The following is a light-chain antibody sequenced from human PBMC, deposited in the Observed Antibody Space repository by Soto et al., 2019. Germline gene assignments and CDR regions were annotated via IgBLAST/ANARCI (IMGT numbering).Light chain of an antibody. CDR2: GAS. V-gene: IGKV3-20*01. Sequence: EIVLTQSPGTLSLSPGERATLSCRASQSVSSSYLAWYQKKPGQARRLLIYGASSRATGIPDRFSGRGSGTDFTLTISRLEPEDFAVYYCQQYGSSPMYTFGQGTKLEIK. J-gene: IGKJ2*01. CDR3: QQYGSSPMYT. CDR1: QSVSSSY.